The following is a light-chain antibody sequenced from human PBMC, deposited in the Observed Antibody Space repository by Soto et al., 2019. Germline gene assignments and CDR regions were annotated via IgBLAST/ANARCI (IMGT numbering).Light chain of an antibody. Sequence: IVLTQSPATLSLSPGDRVTLSCRASQSVSHYLAWYQQKPGQAPRLLVSAASNRATGIPARSSGSGSGTDFTLTISSLEPEDFGVFDCQQRFDWPKITFGQGTRLEIK. V-gene: IGKV3-11*01. J-gene: IGKJ5*01. CDR1: QSVSHY. CDR3: QQRFDWPKIT. CDR2: AAS.